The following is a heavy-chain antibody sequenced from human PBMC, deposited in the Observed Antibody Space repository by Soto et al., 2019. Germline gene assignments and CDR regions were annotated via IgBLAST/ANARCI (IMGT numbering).Heavy chain of an antibody. CDR3: ARTEMHYYGSGSYLDY. CDR1: GYTFTGYY. V-gene: IGHV1-2*04. CDR2: INPNSGGT. J-gene: IGHJ4*02. D-gene: IGHD3-10*01. Sequence: QVQLVQSGAEVKKPGASVKVSCKASGYTFTGYYMHWVRQAPGQGLEWMGWINPNSGGTNYAQKFQSWVTMTRDTSISTAYMELSRLRSDDTAVYYCARTEMHYYGSGSYLDYWGQGTLVTVSS.